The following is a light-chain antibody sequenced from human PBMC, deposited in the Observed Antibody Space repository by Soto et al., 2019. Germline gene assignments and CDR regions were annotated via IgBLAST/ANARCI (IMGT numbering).Light chain of an antibody. CDR3: KQSYTTPWT. CDR1: QSISNY. CDR2: SAS. Sequence: DIKMTQSPSSLSASVGDRVTITCRASQSISNYLNWYHQKAGKAPKLLIYSASSLQSGVPPRFSGSGSGTDFTLTISSLQPEDSATYYGKQSYTTPWTFGQGTHVEI. J-gene: IGKJ1*01. V-gene: IGKV1-39*01.